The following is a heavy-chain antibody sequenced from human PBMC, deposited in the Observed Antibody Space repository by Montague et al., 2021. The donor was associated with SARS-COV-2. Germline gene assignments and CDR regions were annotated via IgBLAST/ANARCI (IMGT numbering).Heavy chain of an antibody. CDR2: IYWNGGTT. V-gene: IGHV3-20*04. J-gene: IGHJ4*02. CDR1: GFNFDDYG. CDR3: ARDHAYTSSSDY. Sequence: SLRLSCAASGFNFDDYGMSWVRQAPGKGLEWVSGIYWNGGTTSHADSVKGRFTISRDNAKNSLYLQMNSLRAEDTALYYCARDHAYTSSSDYWGQGTLVFVSS. D-gene: IGHD3-16*01.